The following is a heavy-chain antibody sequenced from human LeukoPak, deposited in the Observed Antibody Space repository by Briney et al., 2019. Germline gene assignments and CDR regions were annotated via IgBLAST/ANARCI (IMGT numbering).Heavy chain of an antibody. CDR3: ARVLSSSWYSYREVDAFDI. CDR2: IYHSGST. Sequence: KASETLSLTCTVSGGSISSGGYYWSWIRQPPGKGLEWIGYIYHSGSTYYNPSLKSRVTISVDRSKNQFSLKLSSVTAADTAVYYCARVLSSSWYSYREVDAFDIWGQGTMVTVSS. V-gene: IGHV4-30-2*01. J-gene: IGHJ3*02. D-gene: IGHD6-13*01. CDR1: GGSISSGGYY.